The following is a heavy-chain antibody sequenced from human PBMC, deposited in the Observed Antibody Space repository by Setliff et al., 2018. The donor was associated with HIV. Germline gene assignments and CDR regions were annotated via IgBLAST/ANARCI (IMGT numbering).Heavy chain of an antibody. J-gene: IGHJ4*02. Sequence: ASVKVSCKTSGFTFNHYGITWVRQAPGQGLEWMGIINPSGGNTYHADSVKGRFTISRDNSKNTLYLQMNSLRAEDTAVYYCAKGGSSSWYMFDYWGQGTLVTVSS. CDR2: INPSGGNT. CDR1: GFTFNHYG. V-gene: IGHV3-23*01. D-gene: IGHD6-13*01. CDR3: AKGGSSSWYMFDY.